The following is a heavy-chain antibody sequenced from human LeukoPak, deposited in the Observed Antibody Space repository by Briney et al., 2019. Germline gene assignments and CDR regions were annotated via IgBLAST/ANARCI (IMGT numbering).Heavy chain of an antibody. CDR3: AKRYCSGGTCYNAFDI. D-gene: IGHD2-15*01. V-gene: IGHV3-23*01. J-gene: IGHJ3*02. CDR1: GFTFSDSA. Sequence: GGSLRLSCEASGFTFSDSAMSWVRQAPGRGLEWVSIISGSGTSTYYADSVKGRFTISRDNSKNTLSLQMNNLGAEDTAVYYCAKRYCSGGTCYNAFDIWGQGTMVTVSS. CDR2: ISGSGTST.